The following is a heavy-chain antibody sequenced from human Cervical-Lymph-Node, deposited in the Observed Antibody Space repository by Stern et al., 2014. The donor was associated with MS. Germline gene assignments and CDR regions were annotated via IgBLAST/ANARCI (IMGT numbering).Heavy chain of an antibody. CDR3: AREEAGHRLGMMDV. Sequence: QVQLVESGAEVKKPGASGKVSCKASGYTFPSYYMHWVRQAPGQGLEWMGIINLSGGSTSYAQKFQGRVTMTRDTSTTTVCMELSSLRSEDTAVYYCAREEAGHRLGMMDVWGLGTTVTVSS. D-gene: IGHD6-19*01. V-gene: IGHV1-46*01. CDR2: INLSGGST. J-gene: IGHJ6*02. CDR1: GYTFPSYY.